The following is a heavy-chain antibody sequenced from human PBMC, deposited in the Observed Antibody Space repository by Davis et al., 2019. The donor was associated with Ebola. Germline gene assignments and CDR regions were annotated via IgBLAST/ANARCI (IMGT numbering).Heavy chain of an antibody. CDR1: CYTFTSHG. V-gene: IGHV1-18*04. Sequence: ASVKISCYSACYTFTSHGLGWVRQAPVLGLEWMGWISGFNTNTNFAQKFQGRVTVSKDTSTNTAYMDLRSLTSDDPFIYYCARAPNYEFLTGTSTYYFDYWGQGTLVTVSS. J-gene: IGHJ4*02. CDR3: ARAPNYEFLTGTSTYYFDY. D-gene: IGHD3-9*01. CDR2: ISGFNTNT.